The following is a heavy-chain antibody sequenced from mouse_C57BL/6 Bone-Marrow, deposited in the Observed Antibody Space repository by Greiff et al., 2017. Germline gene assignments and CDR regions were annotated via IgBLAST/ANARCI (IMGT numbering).Heavy chain of an antibody. CDR2: LYPRSGNT. J-gene: IGHJ4*01. V-gene: IGHV1-81*01. D-gene: IGHD2-10*01. CDR3: DIRAYYQFYYYAMDY. CDR1: GYTFTSYG. Sequence: QVQLQQSGAELARPGASVKLSCKASGYTFTSYGISWVKQRTGQGLEWIGELYPRSGNTYYNEKFKGMATLTADKSYRTAKGELRSLTSEDSAVYFCDIRAYYQFYYYAMDYWGQGTSVTVSS.